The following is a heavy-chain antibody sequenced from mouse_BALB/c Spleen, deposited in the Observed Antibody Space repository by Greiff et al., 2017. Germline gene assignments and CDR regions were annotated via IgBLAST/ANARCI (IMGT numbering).Heavy chain of an antibody. D-gene: IGHD1-1*01. J-gene: IGHJ4*01. CDR3: ARDRYYGTGAMDY. Sequence: VQLQQSGPGLVAPSQSLSITCTVSGFSLTSYGVHWVRQPPGKGLEWLGVICAGGSTNYNSALMSRLSISKDNSKSQVFLKMNSLQTDDTAMYYCARDRYYGTGAMDYWGQGTSVTVSS. CDR2: ICAGGST. V-gene: IGHV2-9*02. CDR1: GFSLTSYG.